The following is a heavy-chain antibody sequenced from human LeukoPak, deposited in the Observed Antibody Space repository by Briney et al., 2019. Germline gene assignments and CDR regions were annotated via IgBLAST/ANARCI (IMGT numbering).Heavy chain of an antibody. CDR1: GFTFRSYW. D-gene: IGHD3-10*01. V-gene: IGHV3-74*01. J-gene: IGHJ4*02. CDR3: ARRSGPSHLDY. CDR2: INSDGSST. Sequence: GGSLRLSCAASGFTFRSYWMHWLRQAPGKGLVWVSRINSDGSSTIYADSVKVRCTIPRDNAKNTLYLQTNSLRAEDTAVYYCARRSGPSHLDYWGQGTLVTVSS.